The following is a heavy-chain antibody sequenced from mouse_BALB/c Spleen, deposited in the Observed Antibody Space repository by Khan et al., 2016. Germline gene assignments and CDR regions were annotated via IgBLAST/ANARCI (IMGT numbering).Heavy chain of an antibody. CDR2: IDPANGNT. J-gene: IGHJ3*01. Sequence: VQLKQSGAELVKPGASVKLSCTASGFNIKDTYMHWVKQRPEQGLEWIGRIDPANGNTKYDPKFQGKATITADTSSNTAYLQLSSLQSEDTAVYYCARSPYDYDVGFAYWGQGTLVTVSA. CDR3: ARSPYDYDVGFAY. D-gene: IGHD2-4*01. V-gene: IGHV14-3*02. CDR1: GFNIKDTY.